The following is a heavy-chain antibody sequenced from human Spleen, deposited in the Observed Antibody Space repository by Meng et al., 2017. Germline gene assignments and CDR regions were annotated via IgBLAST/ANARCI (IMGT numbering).Heavy chain of an antibody. CDR1: GGSFRDYY. J-gene: IGHJ5*02. Sequence: QVQLQQWGAGLLKPSETLSPPCAVYGGSFRDYYWTWIRQPPGKGLEWIGEINHNGDTNYNPSLKSRVAIAVDTSKNQFSLKLTSVTAAETAVYYCARGGIFGVANWFDPWGQGTLAPSPQ. CDR3: ARGGIFGVANWFDP. CDR2: INHNGDT. V-gene: IGHV4-34*01. D-gene: IGHD3-3*01.